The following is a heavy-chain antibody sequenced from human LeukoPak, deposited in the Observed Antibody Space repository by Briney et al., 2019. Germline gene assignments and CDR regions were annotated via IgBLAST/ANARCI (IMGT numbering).Heavy chain of an antibody. J-gene: IGHJ4*02. CDR2: IYFSGRT. CDR3: ATGVHGIAAAGDYYFDY. D-gene: IGHD6-13*01. V-gene: IGHV4-59*01. Sequence: SETLSLTCTVSGGSINNYYWSWIRQTPEKGLEWIGYIYFSGRTNYNPSLKSRVTISGDTSKNQFSLRLTSMSAADTAVYYCATGVHGIAAAGDYYFDYWGQGTLVTVSS. CDR1: GGSINNYY.